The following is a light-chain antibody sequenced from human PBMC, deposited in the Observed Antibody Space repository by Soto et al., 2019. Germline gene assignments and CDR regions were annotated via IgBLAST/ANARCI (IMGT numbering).Light chain of an antibody. CDR1: QTITTW. CDR3: QQYNNYSPLT. Sequence: DIQMTQSPSTLSASVGDRVTITCRASQTITTWLAWYQQKPGKAPKLLIYKASSLESGVPSRFSGSGSGTEFTLTISSLQPDEFATYYCQQYNNYSPLTFGGGTKVEIK. V-gene: IGKV1-5*03. J-gene: IGKJ4*01. CDR2: KAS.